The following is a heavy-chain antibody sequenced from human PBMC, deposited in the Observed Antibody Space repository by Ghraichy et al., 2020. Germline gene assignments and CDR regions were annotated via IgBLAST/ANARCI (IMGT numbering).Heavy chain of an antibody. CDR1: GFTFSSYA. V-gene: IGHV3-30*04. J-gene: IGHJ4*02. CDR2: ISYDGSNK. CDR3: ARDRSYYDSSGYSPID. D-gene: IGHD3-22*01. Sequence: GGSLRLSCAASGFTFSSYAMHWVRQAPGKGLEWVAVISYDGSNKYYADSVKGRFTISRDNSKNTLYLQMNSLRAEDTAVYYCARDRSYYDSSGYSPIDWGQGTLVTVSS.